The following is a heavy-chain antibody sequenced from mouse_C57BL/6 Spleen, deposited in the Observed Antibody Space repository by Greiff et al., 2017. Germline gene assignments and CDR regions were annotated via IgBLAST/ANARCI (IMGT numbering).Heavy chain of an antibody. CDR2: IDPSDSYT. J-gene: IGHJ1*03. V-gene: IGHV1-69*01. CDR3: ARSLEWYFDV. CDR1: GYTFTSYW. Sequence: VQLQQPGAELVMPGASVKLSCKASGYTFTSYWMHWVKQRPGQGLEWIGEIDPSDSYTNYNQKFKGKSTLTVDKSSSTAYMQLSSLTSEDAAVYDWARSLEWYFDVWGKGTTVTVSS.